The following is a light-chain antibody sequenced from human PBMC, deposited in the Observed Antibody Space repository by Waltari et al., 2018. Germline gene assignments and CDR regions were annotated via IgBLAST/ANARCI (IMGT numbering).Light chain of an antibody. J-gene: IGLJ1*01. CDR2: ANA. CDR1: SSNIGAGYD. Sequence: TQPPSVSGAPGQRVTVSCTGSSSNIGAGYDVHWYQQAPGTAPKLLIFANANRPSGVPDRFSGSRSGTSASLAITGLQADDEADYSCQSYDSKVSGYVVGTGTKVIVL. CDR3: QSYDSKVSGYV. V-gene: IGLV1-40*01.